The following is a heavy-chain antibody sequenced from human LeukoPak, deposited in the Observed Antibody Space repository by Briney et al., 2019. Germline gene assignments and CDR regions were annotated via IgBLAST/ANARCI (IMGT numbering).Heavy chain of an antibody. J-gene: IGHJ5*02. CDR3: ARLSVSITRRFDL. D-gene: IGHD3-3*01. V-gene: IGHV3-48*03. Sequence: PGGSLRLSCAPSGFTLSDYEMTWVRLTPGKGLQWISYISKGGATVLYAESVKGRFTISRDNANSSLYLQMNSLRAEDTAVYFCARLSVSITRRFDLWGQGTVVTVSS. CDR1: GFTLSDYE. CDR2: ISKGGATV.